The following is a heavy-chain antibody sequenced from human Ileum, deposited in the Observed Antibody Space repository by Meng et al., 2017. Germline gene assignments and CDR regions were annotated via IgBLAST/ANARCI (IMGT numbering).Heavy chain of an antibody. V-gene: IGHV4-4*02. CDR2: IDHLGVA. Sequence: QVQRKEWGPGLVTASEPLSLTCSVSCASMSVVSDWCWVRQGPGKGLEWNGQIDHLGVAYYKPSLKSRVTMSIGQSKSQFSLRLTSVCAAATAVYYCARHGGYYQDFWGQGTLVTVSS. J-gene: IGHJ4*02. D-gene: IGHD4-23*01. CDR1: CASMSVVSD. CDR3: ARHGGYYQDF.